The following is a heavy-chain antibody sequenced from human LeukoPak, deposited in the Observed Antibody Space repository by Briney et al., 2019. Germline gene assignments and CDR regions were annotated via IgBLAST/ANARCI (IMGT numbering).Heavy chain of an antibody. CDR3: ARLRNWYDRGDFDY. D-gene: IGHD1-20*01. CDR2: IYPGDADT. CDR1: GYSFTSYW. J-gene: IGHJ4*02. Sequence: PGESLKISCRGSGYSFTSYWIAWVRQMPGKGLEWMGIIYPGDADTRYGPSFQGQVTISADKSISTAYLQWSSLKASDTAMYYCARLRNWYDRGDFDYWGQGTLVTVSS. V-gene: IGHV5-51*01.